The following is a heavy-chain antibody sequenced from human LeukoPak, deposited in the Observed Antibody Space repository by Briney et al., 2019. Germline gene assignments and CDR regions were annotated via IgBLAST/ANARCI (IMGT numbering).Heavy chain of an antibody. D-gene: IGHD5-18*01. V-gene: IGHV3-74*01. CDR2: INTDGSNI. Sequence: GRSLRLSCAASGFTFSNYWMHWVRQTPGKGLVWVSHINTDGSNISYADSVKGRFTISRDNAKNTMYLQMNSLGAEDTAVYYCARDRGDTAMVYYYYMDVWGKGTTVTVSS. CDR3: ARDRGDTAMVYYYYMDV. J-gene: IGHJ6*03. CDR1: GFTFSNYW.